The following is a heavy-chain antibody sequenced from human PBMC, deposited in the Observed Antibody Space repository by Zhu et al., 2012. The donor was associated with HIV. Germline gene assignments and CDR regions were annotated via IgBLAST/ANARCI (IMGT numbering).Heavy chain of an antibody. Sequence: QVQLQESGPGLVKPSETLSLSCTVSGGSISSYYWSWIRQSPGKGLEWIGYIFYSGITNYNPSLKSRVTISVDTSKNQFSLKLSSVTAADTAVYYCARDLWGSSSSAAFDIWGRGTMVTVSS. V-gene: IGHV4-59*01. CDR1: GGSISSYY. CDR2: IFYSGIT. J-gene: IGHJ3*02. D-gene: IGHD6-13*01. CDR3: ARDLWGSSSSAAFDI.